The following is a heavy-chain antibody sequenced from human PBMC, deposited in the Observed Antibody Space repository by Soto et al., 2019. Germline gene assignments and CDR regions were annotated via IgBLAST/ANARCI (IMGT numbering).Heavy chain of an antibody. Sequence: SQTLSLTCAISGDSVSSNSAAWNWIRQSPSRGLEWLGRTYYRSKWYNDYAVSVKSRITINPDTSKNQFSLQLNSVTPEDTAVYYCARAPSSPWMFSSRWSYFDYWGPGTLVTV. V-gene: IGHV6-1*01. CDR3: ARAPSSPWMFSSRWSYFDY. J-gene: IGHJ4*03. CDR2: TYYRSKWYN. CDR1: GDSVSSNSAA. D-gene: IGHD6-13*01.